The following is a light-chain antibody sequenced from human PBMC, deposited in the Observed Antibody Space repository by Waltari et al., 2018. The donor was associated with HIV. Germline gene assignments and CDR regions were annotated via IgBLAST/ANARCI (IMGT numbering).Light chain of an antibody. CDR2: KET. Sequence: SYELTQPSSVSVSPGQTARITCSGDVLAKKYARWFQQKPGQAPVLVIYKETERTSGSPERFSGSSSGTTVTLTISGAQVEDEADYYCYSAADNTWVFGGGTKLTVL. J-gene: IGLJ3*02. CDR1: VLAKKY. V-gene: IGLV3-27*01. CDR3: YSAADNTWV.